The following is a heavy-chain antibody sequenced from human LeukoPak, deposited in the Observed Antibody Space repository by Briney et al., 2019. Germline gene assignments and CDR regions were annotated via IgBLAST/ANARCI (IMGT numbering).Heavy chain of an antibody. J-gene: IGHJ4*02. CDR2: IDWDDDK. D-gene: IGHD6-13*01. CDR3: ARVKIAAAVNLIDY. V-gene: IGHV2-70*11. Sequence: SGPALVKPTQTLTLTCTFSGFSLSTSGMCVSWIRQPPGKALEWLARIDWDDDKYYSTSLKTRLTISKDTSKNQVVLTMTNMDPVDTATYYCARVKIAAAVNLIDYWGQGILVTVSS. CDR1: GFSLSTSGMC.